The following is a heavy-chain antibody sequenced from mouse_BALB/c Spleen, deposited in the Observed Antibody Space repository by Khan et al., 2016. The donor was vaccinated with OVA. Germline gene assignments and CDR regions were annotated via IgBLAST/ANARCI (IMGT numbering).Heavy chain of an antibody. D-gene: IGHD2-12*01. CDR1: GFTFSSFG. CDR2: ISSGSTTI. Sequence: EVELVESGGGLVQPGGSRKLSCAASGFTFSSFGMHWVRQAPEKGLEWVAYISSGSTTIYYADTVKGRFTISRDNPKNTLFLQMTRLRSEDTAMYYCARGYSGTMDYWGQGTSVTVSS. CDR3: ARGYSGTMDY. J-gene: IGHJ4*01. V-gene: IGHV5-17*02.